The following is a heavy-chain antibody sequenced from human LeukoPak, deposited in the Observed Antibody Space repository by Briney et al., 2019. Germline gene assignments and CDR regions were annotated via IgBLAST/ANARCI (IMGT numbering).Heavy chain of an antibody. CDR1: GFTFSTSW. V-gene: IGHV3-7*01. D-gene: IGHD5-12*01. Sequence: GGSLRLSCAASGFTFSTSWMAWVRQAPGKGLDWLGNINPDGSTINYVDSVKGRFTFSRDNAKNSLYLQMNSLRAEDTAVFYCARDSGYNAFDIWGQGTMVTVSS. J-gene: IGHJ3*02. CDR2: INPDGSTI. CDR3: ARDSGYNAFDI.